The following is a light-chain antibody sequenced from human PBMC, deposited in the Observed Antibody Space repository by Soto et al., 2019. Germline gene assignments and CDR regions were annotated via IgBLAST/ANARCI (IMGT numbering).Light chain of an antibody. CDR3: QQHNNWPFT. CDR1: QSISSN. CDR2: GAS. V-gene: IGKV3-15*01. J-gene: IGKJ3*01. Sequence: EIVMTQSPATLSVSPGERATLSCRASQSISSNLAWYQQKPGQPPRLLIYGASTRATGIPATFSGSGSGTEFTLTISSLQSEDFAVYYCQQHNNWPFTFGPGTEVDIK.